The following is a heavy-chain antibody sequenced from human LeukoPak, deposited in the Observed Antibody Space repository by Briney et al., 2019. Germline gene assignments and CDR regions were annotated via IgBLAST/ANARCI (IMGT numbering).Heavy chain of an antibody. V-gene: IGHV3-23*01. CDR2: ISGSGGST. CDR1: GFTFSSYA. J-gene: IGHJ4*02. Sequence: PGGSLRLSCAASGFTFSSYAMSWVRQAPGKGLEWVSAISGSGGSTYYADSVKGRFTISRDNSKNTLYLQMNSLRAEDTAVYYCAKDNYYDSSGYYYVPPPFDYWGQGTLVTVSS. CDR3: AKDNYYDSSGYYYVPPPFDY. D-gene: IGHD3-22*01.